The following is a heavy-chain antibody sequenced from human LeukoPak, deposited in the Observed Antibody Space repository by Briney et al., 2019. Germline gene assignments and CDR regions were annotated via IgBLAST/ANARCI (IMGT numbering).Heavy chain of an antibody. CDR1: GGSISSYY. D-gene: IGHD2-15*01. CDR3: ARQNYCSGGSCYVDY. J-gene: IGHJ4*02. V-gene: IGHV4-59*01. Sequence: PSETLSLTCTVSGGSISSYYWSWIRQPPGKGLEGIGYIYYSGSTNYNPSLKSRVTISVDTSKNQFSLKLSSVTAADTAVYYCARQNYCSGGSCYVDYSGQGTLVTVSS. CDR2: IYYSGST.